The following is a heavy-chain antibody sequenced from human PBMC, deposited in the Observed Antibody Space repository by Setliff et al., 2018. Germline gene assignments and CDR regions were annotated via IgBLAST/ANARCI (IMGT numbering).Heavy chain of an antibody. J-gene: IGHJ4*02. CDR3: ARGRICSTWTGDY. Sequence: PSVKVSCTASGFTFTDHYMHWVQQAPGQGPEWMGWINLHSGCTNYAQKFQDRVTMTSDTSITTAYMELSSLTSDDRAIYYCARGRICSTWTGDYWGQGTLVTVAS. CDR1: GFTFTDHY. V-gene: IGHV1-2*02. CDR2: INLHSGCT. D-gene: IGHD3-16*01.